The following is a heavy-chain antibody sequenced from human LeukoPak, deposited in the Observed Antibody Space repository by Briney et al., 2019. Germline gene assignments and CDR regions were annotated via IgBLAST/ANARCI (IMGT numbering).Heavy chain of an antibody. CDR2: ITGGHYAT. J-gene: IGHJ5*02. CDR3: TKDPNGDYIGAFDP. V-gene: IGHV3-23*01. D-gene: IGHD4-17*01. CDR1: GFSFSSFA. Sequence: GGSLRLSCAASGFSFSSFAMTRVRQAPGKGLEWVSSITGGHYATYNTDSVKGRFTISRDNAKNTPYLQMNSLRADDTAIYYCTKDPNGDYIGAFDPWGQGTLVTVSS.